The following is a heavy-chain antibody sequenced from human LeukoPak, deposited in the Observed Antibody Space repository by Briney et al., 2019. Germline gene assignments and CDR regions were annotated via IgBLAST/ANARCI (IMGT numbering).Heavy chain of an antibody. CDR1: GYTFTDYY. J-gene: IGHJ4*02. CDR3: ARVHFDYDSIGSFDY. V-gene: IGHV1-2*02. CDR2: INTNNGGT. D-gene: IGHD3-22*01. Sequence: AASVNLSCKASGYTFTDYYMHWVRQAPGQGLEWMGWINTNNGGTDFAQKSQGRVTMTRDTSISTAYMALTRLRSDDTAVYYCARVHFDYDSIGSFDYWGQRPLDTVSS.